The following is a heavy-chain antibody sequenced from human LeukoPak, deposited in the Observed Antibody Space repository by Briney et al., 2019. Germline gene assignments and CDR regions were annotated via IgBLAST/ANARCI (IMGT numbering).Heavy chain of an antibody. CDR2: MNPNSGNT. V-gene: IGHV1-8*01. D-gene: IGHD2-2*01. Sequence: ASVKVSCKASGYALTTYDINWVRQATGQGLEWMGWMNPNSGNTGYAQKFQGRVTMTRNTSISTAYMELSSLRSEDTAVYYCARSVPLPYYYGMDVWGQGTTVTVSS. J-gene: IGHJ6*02. CDR1: GYALTTYD. CDR3: ARSVPLPYYYGMDV.